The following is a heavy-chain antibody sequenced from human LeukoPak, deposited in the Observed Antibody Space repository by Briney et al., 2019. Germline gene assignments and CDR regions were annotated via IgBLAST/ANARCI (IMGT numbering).Heavy chain of an antibody. CDR2: ISGSGDNT. CDR3: ARYRSVTTGKRFFDY. Sequence: GGSLRLSCAASGFTFSNYAMSWVRQAPGRGLEWVSAISGSGDNTNFADSVKGRFTISRDNSKNTLYLQMNSLRGEDTAVYYCARYRSVTTGKRFFDYWGQGTLVTVSS. V-gene: IGHV3-23*01. D-gene: IGHD4-17*01. CDR1: GFTFSNYA. J-gene: IGHJ4*02.